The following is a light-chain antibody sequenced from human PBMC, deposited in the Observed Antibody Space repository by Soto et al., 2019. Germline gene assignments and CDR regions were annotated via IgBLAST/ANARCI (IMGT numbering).Light chain of an antibody. V-gene: IGLV2-23*02. J-gene: IGLJ1*01. CDR2: EVT. Sequence: QSVLTQPASVSGSPGQSITISCTGTSSDVRSYNLVSWYQQHPGKAPKVMIYEVTKRPSGVPNRFSGSKSGNTASLTISGLQAEDEADYYCCSYAGSSTYVFGTGTKVTVL. CDR1: SSDVRSYNL. CDR3: CSYAGSSTYV.